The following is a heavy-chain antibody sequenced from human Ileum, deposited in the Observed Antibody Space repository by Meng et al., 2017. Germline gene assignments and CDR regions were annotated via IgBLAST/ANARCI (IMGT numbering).Heavy chain of an antibody. V-gene: IGHV3-15*01. CDR2: IQSKADGGTT. Sequence: GQGVGSGGGFLKPGWSLRLSCAASGFTFSDRWMTWVRQAPGKGLEWVGHIQSKADGGTTDYAAPVKGRFTISRDDSKSTLYLQMNSLKTEDTAVYYCTTFYAGYWGQGTLVTVSS. CDR3: TTFYAGY. J-gene: IGHJ4*02. CDR1: GFTFSDRW. D-gene: IGHD3-16*01.